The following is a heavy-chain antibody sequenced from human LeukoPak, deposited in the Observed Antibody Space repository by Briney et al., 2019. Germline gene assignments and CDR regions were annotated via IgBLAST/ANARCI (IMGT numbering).Heavy chain of an antibody. Sequence: PSETLSLTCTVSGGSISSSSYYWGWIRQPPGKGLEWIGSIYYSGSTYYNPSLKSRVTISVDTSKNQFSLKLSSVTAADTAVYYCARVPGIAVAPDYWGQGTLVTVSS. V-gene: IGHV4-39*07. CDR1: GGSISSSSYY. CDR3: ARVPGIAVAPDY. J-gene: IGHJ4*02. CDR2: IYYSGST. D-gene: IGHD6-19*01.